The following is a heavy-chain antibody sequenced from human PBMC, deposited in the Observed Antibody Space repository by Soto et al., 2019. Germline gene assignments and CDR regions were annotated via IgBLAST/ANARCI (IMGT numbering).Heavy chain of an antibody. J-gene: IGHJ4*02. D-gene: IGHD5-12*01. Sequence: QVQLVQSGAEVKNPGSSVKVSCKASGGTFTIFAISWVRQAPGQGLEWMGGIIPVIGTTNYAQRFQGRITITGDESTSTAYMELSSLKSDDTAVYYCVRDLGSGYDPGDYWGKGTLVTVSS. CDR1: GGTFTIFA. CDR3: VRDLGSGYDPGDY. CDR2: IIPVIGTT. V-gene: IGHV1-69*12.